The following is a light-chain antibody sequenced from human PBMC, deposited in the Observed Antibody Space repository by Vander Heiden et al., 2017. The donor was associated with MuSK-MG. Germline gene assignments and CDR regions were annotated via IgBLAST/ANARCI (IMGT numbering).Light chain of an antibody. CDR2: AAS. J-gene: IGKJ2*02. Sequence: DIQLTQSPSFLSASVGDRVTITCRASQGISSYLAWYQQKPGKAPKLLIHAASTLQSGVPSRFSGSGSGTEFTLTISSLQPEDFATYYCQQLNTYPCTFGQGTKLEIK. V-gene: IGKV1-9*01. CDR3: QQLNTYPCT. CDR1: QGISSY.